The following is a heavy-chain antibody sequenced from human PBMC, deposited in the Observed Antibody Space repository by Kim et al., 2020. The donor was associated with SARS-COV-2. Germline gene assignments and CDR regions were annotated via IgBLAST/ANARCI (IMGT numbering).Heavy chain of an antibody. D-gene: IGHD2-21*02. Sequence: GGSLRLSCAASGFTFSSYGMSWVRQAPGKGLESVSVISGSGDSTYYADSVKGRFTISRDNSKNTLYLEMNSLRADDTAVYYCAKDLVREGGTYCGGDCYSYWGQGTLVSVSS. CDR1: GFTFSSYG. CDR3: AKDLVREGGTYCGGDCYSY. V-gene: IGHV3-23*01. J-gene: IGHJ4*02. CDR2: ISGSGDST.